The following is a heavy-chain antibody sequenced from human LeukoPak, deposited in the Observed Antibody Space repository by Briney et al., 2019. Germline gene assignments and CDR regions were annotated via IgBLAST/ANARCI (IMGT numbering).Heavy chain of an antibody. V-gene: IGHV4-4*07. Sequence: SETLSLTCTVSGVSISAYHWTWTRQPAGKRLEWIGRIYANGITSYNPSLESRLTISLDTSKNQLSLRLSSVTAADTALYYCAKKGGDFWGQGTLVTVSS. J-gene: IGHJ4*02. CDR2: IYANGIT. CDR3: AKKGGDF. CDR1: GVSISAYH.